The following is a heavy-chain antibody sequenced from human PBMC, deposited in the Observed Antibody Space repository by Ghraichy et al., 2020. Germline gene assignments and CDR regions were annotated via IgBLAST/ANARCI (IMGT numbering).Heavy chain of an antibody. J-gene: IGHJ6*04. CDR1: GFTFSNFN. CDR3: ARDGATLTGRFYFYYGMDV. Sequence: GGSLRLSCAASGFTFSNFNMNWVRQAPGKGLEWLSYISSSGSTIYYADSVKGRFTISRDNAKNSLYLQMNSLRDEDTAVYYCARDGATLTGRFYFYYGMDVWGKGTTVTVSS. V-gene: IGHV3-48*02. CDR2: ISSSGSTI. D-gene: IGHD4-17*01.